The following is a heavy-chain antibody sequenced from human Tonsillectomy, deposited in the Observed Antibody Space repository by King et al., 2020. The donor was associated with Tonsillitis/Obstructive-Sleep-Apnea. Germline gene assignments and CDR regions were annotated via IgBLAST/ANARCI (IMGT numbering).Heavy chain of an antibody. Sequence: VQLVESGAEVKKPGASVKVSCKASGYTFISYGISWVRQAPGQGLEWMGWISAYNGNTNYAQKLQGRVTMTTDTSTSTAYMELRSLRSDDTAMYYCARDEGPIAILTRFDPWGQGTLVTVSS. CDR1: GYTFISYG. CDR2: ISAYNGNT. J-gene: IGHJ5*02. CDR3: ARDEGPIAILTRFDP. D-gene: IGHD2-21*01. V-gene: IGHV1-18*01.